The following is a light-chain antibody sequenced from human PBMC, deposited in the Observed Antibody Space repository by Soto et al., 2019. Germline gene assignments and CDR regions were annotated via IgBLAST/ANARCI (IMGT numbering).Light chain of an antibody. CDR2: GAS. CDR3: QQLNSFPIP. CDR1: QGISSF. Sequence: IPLTQSPSSLSASVGDRVTIPCRASQGISSFLAWYQQKPGKAPKLLIYGASTLQSGVPSRFSGSGSGTDFTLTIGSLQPEDFATYYCQQLNSFPIPFGPGTKVDIK. J-gene: IGKJ3*01. V-gene: IGKV1-9*01.